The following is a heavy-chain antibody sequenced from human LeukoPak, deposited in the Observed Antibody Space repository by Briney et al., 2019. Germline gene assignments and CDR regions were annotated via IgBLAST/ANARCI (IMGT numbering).Heavy chain of an antibody. CDR3: ARVIPVAGTVHVDY. CDR1: GYTFTGYY. Sequence: GASVKVSCKASGYTFTGYYMHWVRQAPGQGLEWMGWINPNSGGTNYAQKFQGRVTMTRDTSVSTAYMELSRLRSDDTAVYYCARVIPVAGTVHVDYWGQGTLVTVSS. J-gene: IGHJ4*02. CDR2: INPNSGGT. D-gene: IGHD6-19*01. V-gene: IGHV1-2*02.